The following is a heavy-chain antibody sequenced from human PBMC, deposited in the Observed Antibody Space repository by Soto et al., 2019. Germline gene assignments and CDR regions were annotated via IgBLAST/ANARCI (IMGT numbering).Heavy chain of an antibody. CDR3: AKAGATWGAYYYGMDV. D-gene: IGHD1-26*01. CDR1: GFTFRGFG. V-gene: IGHV3-30*18. J-gene: IGHJ6*02. Sequence: GGSLRLSCTASGFTFRGFGMHWVRQSPGKGLEWVAVISYDEANKYYADSVKGRFTISRDNSKNTLYLQMNSLRTEDTAVYFCAKAGATWGAYYYGMDVWGQGTTVTVSS. CDR2: ISYDEANK.